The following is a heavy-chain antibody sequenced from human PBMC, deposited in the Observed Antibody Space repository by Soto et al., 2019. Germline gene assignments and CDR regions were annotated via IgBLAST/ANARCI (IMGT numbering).Heavy chain of an antibody. CDR3: ARSPIAATGSLDY. V-gene: IGHV1-18*01. CDR1: GYTFFNYG. J-gene: IGHJ4*02. D-gene: IGHD6-6*01. Sequence: QVQLVQSGAEVKNPGASVKVSCKASGYTFFNYGITWVRQAPGQGLEWMGWISAYNGNRNYAQKFQGRVTMTTDTSTSTAYMELRTLRSDDTAVYYCARSPIAATGSLDYWGQGTLLTVSS. CDR2: ISAYNGNR.